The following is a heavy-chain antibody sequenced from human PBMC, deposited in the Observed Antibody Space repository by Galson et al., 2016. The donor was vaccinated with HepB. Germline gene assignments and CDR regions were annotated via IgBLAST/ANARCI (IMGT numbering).Heavy chain of an antibody. CDR3: ARDPIIAALGSLYGMDV. CDR2: INPNSGGR. J-gene: IGHJ6*02. D-gene: IGHD2/OR15-2a*01. CDR1: GYSFTAYY. V-gene: IGHV1-2*06. Sequence: SVKVSCKASGYSFTAYYIHWVRQAPGQGPEWMGRINPNSGGRKYAQKFKGRVTMTTDTSINTVYMELSRLRSDDTAVYYCARDPIIAALGSLYGMDVWGQGTTVTVSS.